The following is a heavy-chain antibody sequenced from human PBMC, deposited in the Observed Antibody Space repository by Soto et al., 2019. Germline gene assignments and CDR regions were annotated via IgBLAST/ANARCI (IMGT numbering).Heavy chain of an antibody. CDR3: ATDNYYDRSGYSWFDP. CDR1: GYALTELS. D-gene: IGHD3-22*01. CDR2: FDPEDGET. V-gene: IGHV1-24*01. Sequence: ASVKVSCKISGYALTELSIHWVRQVPGKGLEWMGGFDPEDGETILAQKFQGRVTMTEDTSTETVYMELSSLRFEDTAVYYCATDNYYDRSGYSWFDPWGQGTLVTVSS. J-gene: IGHJ5*02.